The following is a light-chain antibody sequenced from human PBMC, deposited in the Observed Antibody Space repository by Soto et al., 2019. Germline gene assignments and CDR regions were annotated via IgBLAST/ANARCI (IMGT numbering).Light chain of an antibody. CDR1: QGINNN. J-gene: IGKJ4*01. Sequence: DIXXTXSPXXXSXSVGDRVTITCRASQGINNNLAWYQQKPGKVPKVLIYAASTLQSGVPSRFSGSGSGTDFTLTISSLQPEDVATYYCQKYNSAPLTFGGGTKVEIK. CDR2: AAS. CDR3: QKYNSAPLT. V-gene: IGKV1-27*01.